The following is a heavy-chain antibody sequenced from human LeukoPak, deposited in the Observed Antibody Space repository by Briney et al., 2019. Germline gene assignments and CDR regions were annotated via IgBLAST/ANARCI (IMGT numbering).Heavy chain of an antibody. CDR3: ARSWVVAPPSSGMDV. V-gene: IGHV1-46*01. D-gene: IGHD2-15*01. CDR1: GYTFTSYY. Sequence: ASVKVSCKASGYTFTSYYMHWVRQAPGQGLEWMGIINPSGGSTSYAQKFQGRVTMTRDTSTSTVYMVLSSLRSEDTAVYYCARSWVVAPPSSGMDVWGQGTTVTVSS. J-gene: IGHJ6*02. CDR2: INPSGGST.